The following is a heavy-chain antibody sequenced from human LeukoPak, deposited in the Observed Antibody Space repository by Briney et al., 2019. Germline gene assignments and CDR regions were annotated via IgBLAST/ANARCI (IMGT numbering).Heavy chain of an antibody. CDR1: GGTFSSYA. J-gene: IGHJ6*03. Sequence: GASVKVSCKASGGTFSSYAISWVRQAPGQGLEWMGGIIPIFGTANYAQKFQGRVTITADKSTSTAYMELSSLRSEDTAVYYCARDSYESREAIWFGSDYYYYMDVWGKGTTVTISS. V-gene: IGHV1-69*06. CDR3: ARDSYESREAIWFGSDYYYYMDV. D-gene: IGHD3-10*01. CDR2: IIPIFGTA.